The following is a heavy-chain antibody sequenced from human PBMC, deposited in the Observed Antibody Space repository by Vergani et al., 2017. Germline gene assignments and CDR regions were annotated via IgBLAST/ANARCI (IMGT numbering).Heavy chain of an antibody. D-gene: IGHD3-22*01. V-gene: IGHV5-51*03. J-gene: IGHJ3*02. Sequence: EVQLVQSGVEVKKPGESLKISCKGSGYSFTSYWIGWVRQLPGKGLEWMGIIYPGDSDTRYSPSFQGQVTISADKSISTAYLQWSSLKASDTAMYYCAGYYDSSGYYYGVQGRAFDIWGQGTMVTVSS. CDR2: IYPGDSDT. CDR1: GYSFTSYW. CDR3: AGYYDSSGYYYGVQGRAFDI.